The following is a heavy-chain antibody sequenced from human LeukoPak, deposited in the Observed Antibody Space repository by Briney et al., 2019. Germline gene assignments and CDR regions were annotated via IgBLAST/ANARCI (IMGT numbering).Heavy chain of an antibody. CDR1: VGSLSTYY. D-gene: IGHD5-24*01. CDR3: ARSLRDVYNNHVPYAINV. J-gene: IGHJ3*01. Sequence: SETLSLTRTVSVGSLSTYYWSWMPQSPAKGLEWIGHIYNSGANTNYNPSLKNRVTISVDTSKNEFSLKLSSVTAADTAVYYCARSLRDVYNNHVPYAINVWGQGKKVTVSP. V-gene: IGHV4-59*01. CDR2: IYNSGANT.